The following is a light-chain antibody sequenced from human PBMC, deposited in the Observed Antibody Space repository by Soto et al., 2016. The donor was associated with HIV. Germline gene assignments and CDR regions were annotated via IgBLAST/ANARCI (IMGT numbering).Light chain of an antibody. CDR2: AAS. J-gene: IGKJ2*01. V-gene: IGKV1-39*01. CDR1: QSISSY. Sequence: DIQMTQSPSSLSASVGDRVTITCRASQSISSYLNWYQQKPGKAPKLLIYAASSLQSGVPSRFSGSGSGTDFTLTISSLQPEDFATYYCHQYYTSPSYTFGPRGP. CDR3: HQYYTSPSYT.